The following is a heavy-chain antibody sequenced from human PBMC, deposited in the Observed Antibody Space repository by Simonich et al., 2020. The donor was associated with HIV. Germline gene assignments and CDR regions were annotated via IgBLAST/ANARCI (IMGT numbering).Heavy chain of an antibody. CDR2: IIYGGGT. D-gene: IGHD6-13*01. V-gene: IGHV4-34*12. CDR1: GGYLSHYY. CDR3: ARSPSQYSSSWPYLGF. J-gene: IGHJ4*02. Sequence: QVQLQQWGAGLLKPSEPLSLTCAVYGGYLSHYYWTWIRPPPGKGLEWIGDIIYGGGTYYNPSLKSRVTMSVNTSKNQFSLKLSSVTAADTAVYYCARSPSQYSSSWPYLGFWGQGTLVTVSS.